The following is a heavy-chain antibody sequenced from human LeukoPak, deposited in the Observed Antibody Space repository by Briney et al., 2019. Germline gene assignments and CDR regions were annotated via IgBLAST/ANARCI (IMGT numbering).Heavy chain of an antibody. D-gene: IGHD3-22*01. V-gene: IGHV1-46*01. J-gene: IGHJ5*02. CDR1: GYTFTSYY. Sequence: ASVKVSCKASGYTFTSYYMHWVRQAPGQGLEWMGIINPSGGSTSYAQKFQGRATMTRDMSTSTVYMELSSLRSEDTAVYYCASESSGLVAYNWFDPWGQGTLVTVSS. CDR2: INPSGGST. CDR3: ASESSGLVAYNWFDP.